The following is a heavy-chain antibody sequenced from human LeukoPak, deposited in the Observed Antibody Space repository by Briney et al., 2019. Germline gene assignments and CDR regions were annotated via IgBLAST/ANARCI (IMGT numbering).Heavy chain of an antibody. Sequence: PGGSLRLSCAASGFAVSSNYMSWVRQAPGKGLEWVSVIYSDGRTYYADSVKGRFTISRDISKNTLFLQMTSLRGEDTAVYYCAKLKGWYGEGYFDYWGQGTLVTVSS. D-gene: IGHD3-10*01. V-gene: IGHV3-53*01. J-gene: IGHJ4*02. CDR1: GFAVSSNY. CDR3: AKLKGWYGEGYFDY. CDR2: IYSDGRT.